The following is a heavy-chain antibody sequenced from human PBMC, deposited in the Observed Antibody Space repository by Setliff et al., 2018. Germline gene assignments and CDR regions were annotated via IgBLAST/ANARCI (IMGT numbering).Heavy chain of an antibody. CDR1: GYTFTGYY. CDR2: INPNSGGT. Sequence: ASVKVSCKASGYTFTGYYMHWVRQAPGQGLEWMGRINPNSGGTNYAQKFQGWVTMTRDTSISTAYMELSRLRSEDTAVYYCAFNSGWYGYYFDYWGQGTLVTVSS. J-gene: IGHJ4*02. CDR3: AFNSGWYGYYFDY. V-gene: IGHV1-2*04. D-gene: IGHD6-19*01.